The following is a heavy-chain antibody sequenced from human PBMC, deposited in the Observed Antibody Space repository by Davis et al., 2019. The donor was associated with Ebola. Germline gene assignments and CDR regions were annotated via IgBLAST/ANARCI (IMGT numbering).Heavy chain of an antibody. D-gene: IGHD3-3*01. CDR1: GGTFSSYA. J-gene: IGHJ6*03. CDR3: ARDLLSGYSYYYYYMDV. CDR2: IIPIFGTA. V-gene: IGHV1-69*05. Sequence: SAKVSCKASGGTFSSYAISWVRQAPGQGLEWMGGIIPIFGTANYAQKLQGRVTMTTDTSTSTAYMELRSLRSDDTAVYYCARDLLSGYSYYYYYMDVWGKGTTVTVSS.